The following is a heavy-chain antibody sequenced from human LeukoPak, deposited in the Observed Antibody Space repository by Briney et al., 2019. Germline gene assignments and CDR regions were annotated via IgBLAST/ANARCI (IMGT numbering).Heavy chain of an antibody. CDR3: ARGVPRIVVVWGTLAEYNWFDP. V-gene: IGHV1-46*01. D-gene: IGHD3-22*01. Sequence: ASVKVSCKASGYTFTSYYMHWVRQAPGQGLEWMGIINPSGGSTSYAQKFQGRVTMTRDTSTSTVYMELSSLRSEDTAVYYCARGVPRIVVVWGTLAEYNWFDPWGQGTLVTVSS. CDR2: INPSGGST. CDR1: GYTFTSYY. J-gene: IGHJ5*02.